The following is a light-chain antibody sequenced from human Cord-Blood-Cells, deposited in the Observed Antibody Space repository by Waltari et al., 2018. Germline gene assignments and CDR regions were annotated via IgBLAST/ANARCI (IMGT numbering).Light chain of an antibody. CDR2: EVS. CDR1: SSDVGGYNY. V-gene: IGLV2-14*01. J-gene: IGLJ1*01. CDR3: SSYTSSSTLV. Sequence: QSALTQPASVSGSPGQSITISCTGTSSDVGGYNYVSWYQQHPGKAPKLRIYEVSNRPSGVSHRFSGSKSGNTASLTISGLQAEDESDYYCSSYTSSSTLVFGTGTKVTVL.